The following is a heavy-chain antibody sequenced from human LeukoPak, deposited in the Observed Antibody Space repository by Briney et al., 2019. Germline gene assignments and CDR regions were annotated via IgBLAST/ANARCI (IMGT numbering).Heavy chain of an antibody. CDR1: GYTFTSYG. J-gene: IGHJ4*02. CDR2: ISAYNGNT. V-gene: IGHV1-18*01. D-gene: IGHD6-19*01. CDR3: ARDNRRGYSSGWYFPRVEWKGEFDY. Sequence: ASVKVSCKASGYTFTSYGISWVRQAPGQGLEWMGWISAYNGNTNYAQKLQGRVTMTTDTSTSTAYMELRSLRSDDTAVYYCARDNRRGYSSGWYFPRVEWKGEFDYWGQGTLVTVSS.